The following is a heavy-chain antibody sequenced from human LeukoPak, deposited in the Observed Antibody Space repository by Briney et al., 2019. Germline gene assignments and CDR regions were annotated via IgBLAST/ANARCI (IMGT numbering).Heavy chain of an antibody. D-gene: IGHD2-2*01. CDR2: ISYDGSNK. CDR1: GFTFSSYA. Sequence: PGGSLRLSCAASGFTFSSYAMHWVRQAPGKGLEWVAVISYDGSNKYHADSVKGRFTISRDNSKNTLYLQMNSLRAEDTAVYYCARDLGEKDIVVVPAARALDYWGQGTLVTVSS. V-gene: IGHV3-30-3*01. CDR3: ARDLGEKDIVVVPAARALDY. J-gene: IGHJ4*02.